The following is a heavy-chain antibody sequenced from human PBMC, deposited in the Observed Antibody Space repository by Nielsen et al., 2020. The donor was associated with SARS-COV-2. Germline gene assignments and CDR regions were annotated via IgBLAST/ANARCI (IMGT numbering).Heavy chain of an antibody. D-gene: IGHD3-22*01. V-gene: IGHV4-4*07. CDR3: ARGKYYYDSSGPAFDI. J-gene: IGHJ3*02. CDR2: IYTSGST. CDR1: GGSISSYY. Sequence: SETLSLTCTVSGGSISSYYWSWIRQPAGKGLEWIGRIYTSGSTNYNPSLKSRVTISVDTSKNQFSLKLSSVTAADTAVYYCARGKYYYDSSGPAFDIWGQGTMVTVSS.